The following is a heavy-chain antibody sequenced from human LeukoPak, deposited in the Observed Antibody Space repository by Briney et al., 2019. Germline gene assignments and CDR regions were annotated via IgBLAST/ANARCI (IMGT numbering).Heavy chain of an antibody. CDR2: ISSSSSTI. CDR3: AKGYSYGRSWFDP. Sequence: GGSLRLSCAASGFTFSSYSMNWVRQAPGKGLDWVSYISSSSSTIYYADSVKGRFTISRDNAKNSLYLQMNSLRAEDTAVYYCAKGYSYGRSWFDPWGQGTLVTVSS. CDR1: GFTFSSYS. V-gene: IGHV3-48*04. D-gene: IGHD5-18*01. J-gene: IGHJ5*02.